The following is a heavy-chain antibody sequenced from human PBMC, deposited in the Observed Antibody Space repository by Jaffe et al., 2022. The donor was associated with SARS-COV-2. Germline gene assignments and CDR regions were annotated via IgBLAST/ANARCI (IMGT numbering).Heavy chain of an antibody. D-gene: IGHD3-22*01. CDR1: GFTFSNAW. CDR2: IKSKTDGGTI. V-gene: IGHV3-15*01. J-gene: IGHJ6*03. CDR3: TTYNYDTTGYYPHYHYYYYMDV. Sequence: EVQLVESGGGLVKPGGSLRLSCAASGFTFSNAWMSWVRQAPGKGLEWVGHIKSKTDGGTIDYAAPVKGRFTISRDDSENTLYLQMNSLKTEDTALYYCTTYNYDTTGYYPHYHYYYYMDVWGKGTTVIVSS.